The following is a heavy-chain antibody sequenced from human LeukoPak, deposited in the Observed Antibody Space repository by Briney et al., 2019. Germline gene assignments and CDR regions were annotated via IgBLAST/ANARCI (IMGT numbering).Heavy chain of an antibody. CDR3: ARASGGNLDFDY. J-gene: IGHJ4*02. V-gene: IGHV1-69*05. Sequence: ASVKVSCKASGGTFSSYAISWVRQAPGQGLEWMGRIIPIFGTANYAQEFQGRVTITTDESTSTAYMELSSLRSEDTAVYYCARASGGNLDFDYWGQGTLVTVSS. CDR1: GGTFSSYA. CDR2: IIPIFGTA. D-gene: IGHD2-15*01.